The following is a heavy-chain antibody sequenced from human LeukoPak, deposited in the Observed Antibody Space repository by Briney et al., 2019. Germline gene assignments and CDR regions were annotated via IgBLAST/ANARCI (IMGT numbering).Heavy chain of an antibody. V-gene: IGHV3-23*01. D-gene: IGHD2-15*01. J-gene: IGHJ6*02. Sequence: GGSLRLSCAASGFTFSSYAMSWVRQAPGKGLEWVSAISGSGGSTYYADSVKGRFTISRDNSKNTLYLQMNSLRAEATAVYYCAKGSGLHYYYYYGMDVWGQGTTVTVSS. CDR3: AKGSGLHYYYYYGMDV. CDR2: ISGSGGST. CDR1: GFTFSSYA.